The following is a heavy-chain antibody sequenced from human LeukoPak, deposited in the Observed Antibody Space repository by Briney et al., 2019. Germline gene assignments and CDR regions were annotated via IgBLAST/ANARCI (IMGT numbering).Heavy chain of an antibody. V-gene: IGHV1-69*13. D-gene: IGHD5-18*01. J-gene: IGHJ4*02. CDR1: GGTFSSYA. CDR3: VRDPQPLHTAMAEGYFDY. CDR2: IIPIFGTA. Sequence: GASVKVSCKASGGTFSSYAISWVRQAPGQGLEWMGGIIPIFGTANYAQKFQGRVTITADESTSTAYMELSSLRSEDTAVYYCVRDPQPLHTAMAEGYFDYWGQGTLVTVSS.